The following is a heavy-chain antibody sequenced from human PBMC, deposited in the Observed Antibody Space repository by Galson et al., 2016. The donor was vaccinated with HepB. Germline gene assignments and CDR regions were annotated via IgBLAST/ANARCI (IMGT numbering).Heavy chain of an antibody. Sequence: SLRLSCAGSGFIFNSHAMSWVRQASGKGLELVSAISDIGANTYHADFVKGRFTISRDNSKNTMYLQMNSLRVKDTAVYYCAARYGEFLMVFDYWGQGTLVTVSS. CDR1: GFIFNSHA. CDR3: AARYGEFLMVFDY. CDR2: ISDIGANT. V-gene: IGHV3-23*01. D-gene: IGHD3-10*01. J-gene: IGHJ4*02.